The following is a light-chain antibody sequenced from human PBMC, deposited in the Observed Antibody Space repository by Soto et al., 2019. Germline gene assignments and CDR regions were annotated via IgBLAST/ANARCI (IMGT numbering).Light chain of an antibody. CDR2: DAS. J-gene: IGKJ3*01. CDR1: QSISSW. V-gene: IGKV1-5*01. CDR3: QQYNSYLFT. Sequence: DIQMTQSPSTLSASVGDRVTITCRASQSISSWLAWYQQKPGKAPKLLIYDASSLESGVPSRFNGSGSGTQFTLTISSLQHDDFATYYCQQYNSYLFTFGPGTKVDIK.